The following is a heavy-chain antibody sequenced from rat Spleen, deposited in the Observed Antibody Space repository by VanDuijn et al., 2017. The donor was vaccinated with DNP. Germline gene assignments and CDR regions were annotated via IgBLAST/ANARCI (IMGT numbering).Heavy chain of an antibody. CDR3: ASVYDGYPPYAMDA. J-gene: IGHJ4*01. CDR1: GFIFSDFY. CDR2: ISTSGRKT. Sequence: EVQLVESGGGLVQPGRSLKLSCAASGFIFSDFYMAWVRQAPRKGLEWVTTISTSGRKTYYPDSVKGRFTISRDNTKNILYLQMNSLTSEDTATYYCASVYDGYPPYAMDAWGQGTSVTVSS. D-gene: IGHD1-12*03. V-gene: IGHV5-25*01.